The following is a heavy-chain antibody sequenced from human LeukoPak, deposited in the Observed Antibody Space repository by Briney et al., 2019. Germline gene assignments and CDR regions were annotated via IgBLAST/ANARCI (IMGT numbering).Heavy chain of an antibody. CDR2: VTHDGSGT. V-gene: IGHV3-74*01. Sequence: PGRSLRLSCAASGFTFSYHWMHWFRQAPGKGLVWVSRVTHDGSGTSYADSVKGRFTISRDNAENTLYLEMNSLRAEDTAVYYCSRDTTPFGYSYDSWGQGTLVTVSS. J-gene: IGHJ4*02. D-gene: IGHD5-18*01. CDR1: GFTFSYHW. CDR3: SRDTTPFGYSYDS.